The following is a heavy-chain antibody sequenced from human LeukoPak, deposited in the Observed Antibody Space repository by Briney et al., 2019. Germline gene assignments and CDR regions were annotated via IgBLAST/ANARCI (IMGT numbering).Heavy chain of an antibody. V-gene: IGHV4-34*01. CDR3: ARGGAFCGGDCYPDY. CDR2: INHSGST. CDR1: GGSFSGYY. D-gene: IGHD2-21*02. Sequence: PSETLSLTCAVYGGSFSGYYWSWIRQPPGKGLEWIGEINHSGSTNYIASLKSRVTISVDTSKNQFSLKLSSVTAADTAVYYCARGGAFCGGDCYPDYWGQGTLVTVSS. J-gene: IGHJ4*02.